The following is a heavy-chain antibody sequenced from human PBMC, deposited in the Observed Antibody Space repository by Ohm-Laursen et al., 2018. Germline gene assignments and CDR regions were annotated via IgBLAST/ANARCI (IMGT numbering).Heavy chain of an antibody. CDR2: INHRGNT. V-gene: IGHV4-34*01. Sequence: GTLSLTCALYSGSFGPYYWSWIRQPPGKGLEWIGEINHRGNTNYSPSLKSRVTMSVDTSRNHFSLELTSVTAADTAVYYCAREYSDDGGYRYDAFDVWGHGTVVTVSS. J-gene: IGHJ3*01. D-gene: IGHD2-15*01. CDR3: AREYSDDGGYRYDAFDV. CDR1: SGSFGPYY.